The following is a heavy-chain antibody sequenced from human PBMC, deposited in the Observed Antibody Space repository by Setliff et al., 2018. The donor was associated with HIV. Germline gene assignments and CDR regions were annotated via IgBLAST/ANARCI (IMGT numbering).Heavy chain of an antibody. D-gene: IGHD3-10*01. CDR3: ARWHPPYGFWEEDY. CDR1: GGSFSGYH. J-gene: IGHJ4*02. V-gene: IGHV4-34*01. CDR2: IYYSGST. Sequence: SETLSLTCAVYGGSFSGYHWSWIRQPPGKGLEWIGNIYYSGSTYYNPSLKTRVTISVDGSKNQFSLKLKSVTAADTAVYYCARWHPPYGFWEEDYWGQGTLVTVSS.